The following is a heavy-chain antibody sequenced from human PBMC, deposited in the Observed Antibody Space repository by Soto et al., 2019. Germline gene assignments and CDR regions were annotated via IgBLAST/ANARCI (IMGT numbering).Heavy chain of an antibody. V-gene: IGHV6-1*01. CDR1: GDSVSSNSAA. J-gene: IGHJ3*02. CDR3: ARDTIDFWSGYYAFDI. CDR2: TYYRSKWYN. Sequence: SQTLSLTCAISGDSVSSNSAAWNWIRQSPSRGLEWLGRTYYRSKWYNDYAVSVKSRITINPDTSKNQFSLQLNSVTPEDTAVYYCARDTIDFWSGYYAFDIWGQGTMVTVSS. D-gene: IGHD3-3*01.